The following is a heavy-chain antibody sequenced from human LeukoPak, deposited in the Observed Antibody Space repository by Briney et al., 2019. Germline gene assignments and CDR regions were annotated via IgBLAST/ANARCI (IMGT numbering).Heavy chain of an antibody. D-gene: IGHD3-22*01. J-gene: IGHJ4*02. V-gene: IGHV3-30*18. Sequence: GGSLRLSCAASGFSFSNYGMHWVRQAPGKGLEWVAVISHDAGNKYYADSVKGRFIISRDNPKNTLHLQMDSLRPEDTAVYYCAKVTGAAYQYYDSSNYYPGFDYWGQGTLVTVSS. CDR3: AKVTGAAYQYYDSSNYYPGFDY. CDR2: ISHDAGNK. CDR1: GFSFSNYG.